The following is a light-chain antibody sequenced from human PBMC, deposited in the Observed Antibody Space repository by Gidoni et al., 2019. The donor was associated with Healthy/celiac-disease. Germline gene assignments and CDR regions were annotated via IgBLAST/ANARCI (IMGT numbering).Light chain of an antibody. CDR2: KAS. Sequence: DIQMTQSPSTLSASVGDRVTITCRSSHSISIWLAWYQQKPGKAPKLLIYKASSLESGVPSRFSVSGSGTEFTRTISSRQPDDFATYYCQQYNSYPYTFGQGTKLEIK. CDR1: HSISIW. J-gene: IGKJ2*01. CDR3: QQYNSYPYT. V-gene: IGKV1-5*03.